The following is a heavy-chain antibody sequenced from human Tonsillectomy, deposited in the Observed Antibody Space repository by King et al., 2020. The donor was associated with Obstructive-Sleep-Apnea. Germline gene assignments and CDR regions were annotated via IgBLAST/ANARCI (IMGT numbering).Heavy chain of an antibody. J-gene: IGHJ4*02. Sequence: VQLVESGGGLVQPGGSLRLSCAASGFTFSSYSKNWVRQAPGKGLEWVSYISSSSSTIYYADSVKGRFTISRDNAKNSLYLQMNSLRAEDTAVYYCAREAIVVVVAAMDYWGQGTLVTVSS. CDR3: AREAIVVVVAAMDY. V-gene: IGHV3-48*01. CDR1: GFTFSSYS. CDR2: ISSSSSTI. D-gene: IGHD2-15*01.